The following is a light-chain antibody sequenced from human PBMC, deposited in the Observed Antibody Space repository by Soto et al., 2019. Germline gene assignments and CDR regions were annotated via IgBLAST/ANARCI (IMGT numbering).Light chain of an antibody. Sequence: IQMTQSPSSVSASVGDRVTITCRASQGIRSELGWYQQKPGKAPNLLIYTASTLQSGVPSRFSGSGSGTDFTLTISSLQPEDFATYYCIQDYNYPLTFGGGTKVDIK. J-gene: IGKJ4*01. CDR3: IQDYNYPLT. V-gene: IGKV1-6*01. CDR2: TAS. CDR1: QGIRSE.